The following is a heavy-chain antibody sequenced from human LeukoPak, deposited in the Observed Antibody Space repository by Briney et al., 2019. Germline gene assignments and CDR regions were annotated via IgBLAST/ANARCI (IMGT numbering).Heavy chain of an antibody. CDR2: IIPILGIA. CDR1: GGTFSSYT. Sequence: SVKVSCKASGGTFSSYTISWVRQAPGRGLEWMGRIIPILGIANYAQKFQGRVTITADKSTSTAYMELSSLRSEDTAVYYCARDEGIAAAGSIDYWGQGTLVTVSS. CDR3: ARDEGIAAAGSIDY. J-gene: IGHJ4*02. D-gene: IGHD6-13*01. V-gene: IGHV1-69*04.